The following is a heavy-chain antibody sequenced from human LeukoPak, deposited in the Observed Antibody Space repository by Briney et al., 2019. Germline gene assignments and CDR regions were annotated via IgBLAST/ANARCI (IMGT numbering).Heavy chain of an antibody. V-gene: IGHV3-30*04. CDR2: ISYDGSNK. CDR3: ATDSSPDY. J-gene: IGHJ4*02. Sequence: GGSLRLPCAASGFTFSSYTMHWVRQAPGKGLEWVALISYDGSNKYYADSVKGRFTISRDNSRNTLYLQMNSLRAEDTALYYCATDSSPDYWGQGTQVTVSS. D-gene: IGHD6-13*01. CDR1: GFTFSSYT.